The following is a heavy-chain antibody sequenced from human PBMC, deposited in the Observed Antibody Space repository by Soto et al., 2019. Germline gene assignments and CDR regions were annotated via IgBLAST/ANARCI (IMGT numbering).Heavy chain of an antibody. V-gene: IGHV4-4*02. Sequence: QVQLQESGPGLVKPSGTLSLTCAVSGGSISSSNWWSWVRQPPGKGLEWIGEIYHSGSTNYNPSLKSRVAISVYKSKNPFSLKLNSLTAADTAVYYCARCIAAAGPIDYWGQGTLVTVSS. CDR2: IYHSGST. CDR1: GGSISSSNW. J-gene: IGHJ4*02. D-gene: IGHD6-13*01. CDR3: ARCIAAAGPIDY.